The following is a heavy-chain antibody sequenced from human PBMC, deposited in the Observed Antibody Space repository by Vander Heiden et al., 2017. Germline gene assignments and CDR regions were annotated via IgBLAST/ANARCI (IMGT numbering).Heavy chain of an antibody. V-gene: IGHV1-8*01. CDR2: MNPNSGNT. Sequence: YGNASGYTFTSYDINWVRQATGQGLEWMGWMNPNSGNTGYAQKFQGRVTMTRNTSIGTAYMELSSLRSEDTAVYYCARGEVATLNYYYYGMDVWGQGTTVTVSS. J-gene: IGHJ6*02. CDR3: ARGEVATLNYYYYGMDV. D-gene: IGHD5-12*01. CDR1: GYTFTSYD.